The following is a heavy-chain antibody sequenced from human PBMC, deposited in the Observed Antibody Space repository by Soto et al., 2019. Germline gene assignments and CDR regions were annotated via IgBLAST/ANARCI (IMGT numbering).Heavy chain of an antibody. CDR2: ISSGGDI. CDR1: GFTFSTYS. CDR3: ARECSAWLLAYGLDV. J-gene: IGHJ6*02. Sequence: GGSLSLSCVVSGFTFSTYSITWVRHAPGQGLEWVSSISSGGDIYYADSVKGRFTISSDNPKNSVSLHMNSLRAEDTAVYYWARECSAWLLAYGLDVWGQGTTVTVSS. D-gene: IGHD2-15*01. V-gene: IGHV3-21*01.